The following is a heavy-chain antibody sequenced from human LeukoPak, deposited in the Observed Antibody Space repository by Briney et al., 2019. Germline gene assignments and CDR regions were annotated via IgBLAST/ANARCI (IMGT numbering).Heavy chain of an antibody. CDR2: INSDGSST. V-gene: IGHV3-74*01. CDR3: ARGFPLNSGYLGDDY. CDR1: GFTLSSYW. Sequence: GGSLRLSCAASGFTLSSYWMHWVRQAPGKGLVWVSRINSDGSSTNYADSVKGRFTISRDNAKNTLYLQMNSLRAEDTAVYYCARGFPLNSGYLGDDYWGQGTLVTVSS. D-gene: IGHD3-22*01. J-gene: IGHJ4*02.